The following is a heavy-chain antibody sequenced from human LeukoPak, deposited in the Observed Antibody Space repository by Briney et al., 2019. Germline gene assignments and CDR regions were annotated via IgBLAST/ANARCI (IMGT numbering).Heavy chain of an antibody. CDR1: GFTFSSYS. V-gene: IGHV3-48*04. CDR3: ARDAITYYDYVWGSLVDN. D-gene: IGHD3-16*01. Sequence: GGSLRLSCAASGFTFSSYSMNWVRQAPGKGLEWVSYISSSSSTIYYADSVKGRFTISRDNAKNSLYLQMNSLRAEDTAVYYCARDAITYYDYVWGSLVDNWGQGTLVTVSS. CDR2: ISSSSSTI. J-gene: IGHJ4*02.